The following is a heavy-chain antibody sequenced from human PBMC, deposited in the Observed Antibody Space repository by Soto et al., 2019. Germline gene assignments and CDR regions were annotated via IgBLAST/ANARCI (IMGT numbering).Heavy chain of an antibody. J-gene: IGHJ4*02. D-gene: IGHD3-10*01. V-gene: IGHV4-31*03. CDR3: ARDRTYYGSGNYDFDS. CDR2: IYHSGHT. Sequence: QVQLQESGPGLVKPSQTLSLTCTVSGASITSGIYYWTWIRQHPGKGLEWIGYIYHSGHTYYNPSLKSRLTISRDTSKNQFSLGLRSVTAADTAVYFCARDRTYYGSGNYDFDSWGQGTRVSVSA. CDR1: GASITSGIYY.